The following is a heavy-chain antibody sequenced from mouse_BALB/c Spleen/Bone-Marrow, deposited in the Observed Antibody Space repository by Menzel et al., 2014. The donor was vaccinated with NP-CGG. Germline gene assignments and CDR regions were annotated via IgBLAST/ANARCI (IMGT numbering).Heavy chain of an antibody. D-gene: IGHD4-1*01. CDR3: ARWEYYAIDY. CDR1: GFNIKDTY. Sequence: EVPLQQSGAELVKPGASVKLSCTASGFNIKDTYMHWVKQRPEQGLVWIGRIDPANGNTKYDPKFQGKATITADTSSNTAYLQLSSLTSEDTAVYYCARWEYYAIDYWGQGTSVTVSS. V-gene: IGHV14-3*02. CDR2: IDPANGNT. J-gene: IGHJ4*01.